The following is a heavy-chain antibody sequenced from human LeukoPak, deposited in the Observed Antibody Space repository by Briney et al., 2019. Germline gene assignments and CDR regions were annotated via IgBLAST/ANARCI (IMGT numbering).Heavy chain of an antibody. V-gene: IGHV4-59*01. CDR1: GGSISSYY. J-gene: IGHJ3*02. Sequence: PSETLSLTCTVSGGSISSYYWSWIRQPPGKGLEWIGYIYYSGSTNYNPSLKSRVTISVDTSKNQFSLKLSSVTAADTAVYYGLGGDIVVDDAFDIWGQGTMVTVSS. CDR3: LGGDIVVDDAFDI. CDR2: IYYSGST. D-gene: IGHD2-15*01.